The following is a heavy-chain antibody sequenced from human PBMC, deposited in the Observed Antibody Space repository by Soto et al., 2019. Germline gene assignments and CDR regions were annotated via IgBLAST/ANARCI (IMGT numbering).Heavy chain of an antibody. V-gene: IGHV5-10-1*01. CDR1: GYSFTSNW. Sequence: EVQLVQSGAEVKKPGESLRISCKGSGYSFTSNWISWVRQMPGKGLEWMGRIDPSDSYTNYSPSFQGHVTISADKSISTAYLQWSSLKASDTAMYYCARLAMVRGVTTYGMDGWGQGTTVTVSS. CDR2: IDPSDSYT. D-gene: IGHD3-10*01. CDR3: ARLAMVRGVTTYGMDG. J-gene: IGHJ6*02.